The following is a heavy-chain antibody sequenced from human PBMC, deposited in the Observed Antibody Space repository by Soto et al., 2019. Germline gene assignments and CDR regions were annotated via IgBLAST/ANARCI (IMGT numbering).Heavy chain of an antibody. CDR1: EFTFRIFA. CDR3: ARGDREDIEEVVGVRPGEYSMDV. V-gene: IGHV3-30-3*01. Sequence: VHLVESGGGVVQPGSSLRLSCAASEFTFRIFAMHWLRQSPGKGLAWVAVISYDGSRKADSVKGRFTVSRDNSWNTLYLQMNSLRAEDTAIYYCARGDREDIEEVVGVRPGEYSMDVWGQGTTVTVSS. CDR2: ISYDGSRK. D-gene: IGHD1-26*01. J-gene: IGHJ6*02.